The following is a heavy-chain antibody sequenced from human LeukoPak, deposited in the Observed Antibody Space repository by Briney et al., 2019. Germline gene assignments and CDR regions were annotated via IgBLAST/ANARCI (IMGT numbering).Heavy chain of an antibody. Sequence: PSETLSLTCAVHGGSFSGYYWSWIRQPAGKGLEWIGRIYTSGSTNYNPSLKSRVTISVDTSKNQFSLKLSSVTAADTAVYYCARGRSSSWLGSYFDYWGQGTLVTVSS. J-gene: IGHJ4*02. D-gene: IGHD6-13*01. CDR3: ARGRSSSWLGSYFDY. V-gene: IGHV4-59*10. CDR2: IYTSGST. CDR1: GGSFSGYY.